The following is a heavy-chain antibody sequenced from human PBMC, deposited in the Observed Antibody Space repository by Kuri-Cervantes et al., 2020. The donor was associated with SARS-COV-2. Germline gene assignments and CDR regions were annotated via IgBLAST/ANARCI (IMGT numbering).Heavy chain of an antibody. CDR1: GFTFSSYE. V-gene: IGHV3-48*03. CDR3: ARDAYCGGDCYWLAFDI. J-gene: IGHJ3*02. CDR2: ISSGSTI. D-gene: IGHD2-21*01. Sequence: GESLKISCAASGFTFSSYEMNWVRQAPGKGLEWVSYISSGSTIYYADSVKGRFTISRDNAKNSLYLQMNSLRAEDTAVYYCARDAYCGGDCYWLAFDIWGQGTMVTVSS.